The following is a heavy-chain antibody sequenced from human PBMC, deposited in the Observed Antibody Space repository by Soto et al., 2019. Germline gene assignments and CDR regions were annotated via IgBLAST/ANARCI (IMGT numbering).Heavy chain of an antibody. D-gene: IGHD6-19*01. Sequence: EVQLVESGGGLVKPGGSLRLSCAASGFTFSSDSMNWVRQAPGKGLEWVSSISSSSSYIYYADSVKGRFTISRDNAKNSLYLQMNSLRAEDTAVYYCARGNQWPGIFDYWGQGTLVTVSS. CDR1: GFTFSSDS. CDR3: ARGNQWPGIFDY. J-gene: IGHJ4*02. CDR2: ISSSSSYI. V-gene: IGHV3-21*01.